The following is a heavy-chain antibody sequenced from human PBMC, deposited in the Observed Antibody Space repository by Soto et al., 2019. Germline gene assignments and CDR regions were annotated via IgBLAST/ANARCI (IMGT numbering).Heavy chain of an antibody. CDR3: ARVIRGAYYNSPLDT. Sequence: XSVKVCCTRSEYTFTCYFMHWVRQAPGQGLECMGWINPYSGGADYAQSFQGRVTMTRDTSISTVYMELSRLRFDDTAVYYCARVIRGAYYNSPLDTWGQGAVVTVSS. CDR1: EYTFTCYF. V-gene: IGHV1-2*02. CDR2: INPYSGGA. D-gene: IGHD3-10*01. J-gene: IGHJ5*02.